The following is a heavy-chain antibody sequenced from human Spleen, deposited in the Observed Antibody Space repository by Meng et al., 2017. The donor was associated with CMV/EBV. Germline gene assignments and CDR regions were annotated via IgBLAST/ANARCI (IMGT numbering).Heavy chain of an antibody. J-gene: IGHJ4*02. V-gene: IGHV4-34*01. CDR2: INHSGST. Sequence: VQLQAGGAALLTPSGPLPLTCAVQGGSFSGYYWSWLRQPPGKGLEWIGEINHSGSTNYNPSLKSRVTISVDTSKNQFSLKLSSVTAADTAVYYCARGRAGGGSCYPDWGQGTLVTVSS. D-gene: IGHD2-15*01. CDR3: ARGRAGGGSCYPD. CDR1: GGSFSGYY.